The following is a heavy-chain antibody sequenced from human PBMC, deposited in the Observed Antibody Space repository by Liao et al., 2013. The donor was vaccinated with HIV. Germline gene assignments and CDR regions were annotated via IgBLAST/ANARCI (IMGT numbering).Heavy chain of an antibody. CDR1: GGSISSGSYY. V-gene: IGHV4-61*02. J-gene: IGHJ4*02. CDR3: Y. Sequence: QLQLQESGPGLVKPSQTLSLTCTVSGGSISSGSYYWSWIRQPAGKGLEWIGRIYTSGSTNYNPSLKSRVTISVDTSKNQTRPCITVRENGGRWGSFDYWGQGTLAPSPQ. D-gene: IGHD3-10*01. CDR2: IYTSGST.